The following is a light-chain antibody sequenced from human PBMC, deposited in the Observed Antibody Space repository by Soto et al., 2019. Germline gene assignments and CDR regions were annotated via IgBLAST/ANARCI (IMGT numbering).Light chain of an antibody. CDR3: SSYTSSSTVV. J-gene: IGLJ2*01. V-gene: IGLV2-14*01. CDR2: EVT. Sequence: QSVPTQPASVSGSPGQSITISCTGTTSDIDNYNYVSWYQQHPGKAPKIMIYEVTNRPSGISKRFSGSKSGNTASLTISGLQADDEADYYCSSYTSSSTVVFGGGTKVTVL. CDR1: TSDIDNYNY.